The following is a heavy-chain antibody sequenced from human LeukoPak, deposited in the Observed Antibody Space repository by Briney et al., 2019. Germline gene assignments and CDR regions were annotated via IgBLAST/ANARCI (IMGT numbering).Heavy chain of an antibody. CDR2: ICTSGST. CDR3: ARDQGSSWRNWFDP. V-gene: IGHV4-4*07. J-gene: IGHJ5*02. CDR1: GGSISSYY. Sequence: SETLSLTCTVSGGSISSYYWSWIRQPAGKGLEWIGRICTSGSTNYNPSLKSRVTMSVDTSKNQFSLKLSSVTAADTAVYYCARDQGSSWRNWFDPWGQGTLVTVSS. D-gene: IGHD6-13*01.